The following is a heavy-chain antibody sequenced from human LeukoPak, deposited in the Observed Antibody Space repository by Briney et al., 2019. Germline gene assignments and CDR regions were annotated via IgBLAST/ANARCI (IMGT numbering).Heavy chain of an antibody. CDR2: ISSGSSTI. CDR3: ATSYQNAFAI. D-gene: IGHD2-2*01. Sequence: RPGGSLILSCAASGFTFSAYSVNWVRQAPGKGLEWVSYISSGSSTIYYADSVKGRFAISRDNAKNSLYLQMNSLRDEDTAVYFCATSYQNAFAIWGQGTMVTVSS. J-gene: IGHJ3*02. V-gene: IGHV3-48*02. CDR1: GFTFSAYS.